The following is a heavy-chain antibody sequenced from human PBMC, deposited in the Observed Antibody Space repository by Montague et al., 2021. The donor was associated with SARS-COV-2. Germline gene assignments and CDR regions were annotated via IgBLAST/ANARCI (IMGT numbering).Heavy chain of an antibody. CDR2: VSHPGSA. Sequence: SETLSLTCAVYTEAFTGYYWTWIRQPPGKGLEWLGEVSHPGSAKYNPSLKSRVTISVDTYRKQVSLRLTSVTAADTATYYCARGVKNRVIFVVSRRYCFDSWGQGNMVAVSA. D-gene: IGHD3-9*01. J-gene: IGHJ4*02. CDR1: TEAFTGYY. CDR3: ARGVKNRVIFVVSRRYCFDS. V-gene: IGHV4-34*01.